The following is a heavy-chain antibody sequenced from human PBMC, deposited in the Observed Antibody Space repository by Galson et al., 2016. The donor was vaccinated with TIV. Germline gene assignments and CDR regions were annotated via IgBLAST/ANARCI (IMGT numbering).Heavy chain of an antibody. V-gene: IGHV3-7*01. D-gene: IGHD3/OR15-3a*01. J-gene: IGHJ4*02. CDR3: VRGDF. Sequence: SLRLSCAASGFTFSSQWMSWVRQAPGKGPDFVVSISEDGTVKYYVDSVKGRFTISRDNAKNSLFLQMNSLGVEDTAVYYCVRGDFWGQGTLVTVSS. CDR1: GFTFSSQW. CDR2: ISEDGTVK.